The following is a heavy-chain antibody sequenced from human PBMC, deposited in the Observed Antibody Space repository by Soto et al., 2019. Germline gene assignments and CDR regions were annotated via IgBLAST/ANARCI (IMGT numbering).Heavy chain of an antibody. CDR2: ISDSDGGT. CDR3: AKGRTFFDF. V-gene: IGHV3-23*01. J-gene: IGHJ4*02. CDR1: GFAFSAYA. Sequence: GGSLRLSCAASGFAFSAYAMTWVRQAPGKGLEWVSDISDSDGGTHYADSVKGRFTISRDNAKNTLYLQMDRLRVEDAAVYYCAKGRTFFDFWGRGTLVTVSS.